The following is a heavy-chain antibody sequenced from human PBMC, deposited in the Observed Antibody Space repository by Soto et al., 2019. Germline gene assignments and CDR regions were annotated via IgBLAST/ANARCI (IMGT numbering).Heavy chain of an antibody. V-gene: IGHV1-69*10. Sequence: VASVKVSCKASGGAFSTYAFSWVRQAPGQGLEWMGGIIPILGTPNYAQKFQGRVTITADKSTSTAYMDLSSLRSEDTAVYYCATGTPLKKNYFHYWGQGTLVTVSS. CDR3: ATGTPLKKNYFHY. CDR2: IIPILGTP. J-gene: IGHJ4*02. CDR1: GGAFSTYA.